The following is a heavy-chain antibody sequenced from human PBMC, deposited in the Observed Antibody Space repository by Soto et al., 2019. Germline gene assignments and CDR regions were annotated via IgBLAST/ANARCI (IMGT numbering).Heavy chain of an antibody. J-gene: IGHJ2*01. CDR2: ISYDGSNK. CDR3: ARVLDYYDSSTVASL. CDR1: GFTFSSYA. Sequence: GGSLRLSCAASGFTFSSYAMHWVRQAPGKGLEWVAVISYDGSNKYYADSVKGRFTISRDNSKNTLYLQMNSLRAEDTAVYYCARVLDYYDSSTVASLWGRGTLVTVPQ. V-gene: IGHV3-30-3*01. D-gene: IGHD3-22*01.